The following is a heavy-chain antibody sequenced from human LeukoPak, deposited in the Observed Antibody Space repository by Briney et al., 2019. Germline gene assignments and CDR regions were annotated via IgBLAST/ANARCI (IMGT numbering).Heavy chain of an antibody. CDR3: ARKGDYGDDRGLDY. Sequence: GGSLRPSGAASGFTVSSNYMSWVRQAPGKGLEWVSVIYSGGSTYYADSVKGRFTISRDNSKNTLYLQMNSLRAEDTAVYYCARKGDYGDDRGLDYWGQGTLVTVSS. V-gene: IGHV3-66*01. J-gene: IGHJ4*02. D-gene: IGHD4-17*01. CDR1: GFTVSSNY. CDR2: IYSGGST.